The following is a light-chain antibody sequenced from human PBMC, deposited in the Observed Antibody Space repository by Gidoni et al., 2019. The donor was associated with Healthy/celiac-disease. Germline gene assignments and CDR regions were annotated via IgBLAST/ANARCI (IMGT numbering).Light chain of an antibody. J-gene: IGKJ1*01. CDR1: QTINNY. V-gene: IGKV1-39*01. Sequence: DVQMTQSPPSLSASLGDRVTIACRASQTINNYLSWYHQKPGKAPKILIYAASTLHGGVPSRFSGSGSGIDFTLTINNLQLEDFGTYYCQQTYTTPRTFGQGTKVEIK. CDR3: QQTYTTPRT. CDR2: AAS.